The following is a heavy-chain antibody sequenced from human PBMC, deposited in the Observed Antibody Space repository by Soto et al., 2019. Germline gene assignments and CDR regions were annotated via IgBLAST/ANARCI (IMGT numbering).Heavy chain of an antibody. J-gene: IGHJ4*02. CDR3: ARDEGSGLKY. CDR1: GFTFSNYW. CDR2: IKQDGSEK. V-gene: IGHV3-7*05. Sequence: EVQLVESGGGLVQPGGSLRLSCAASGFTFSNYWVNWVRQAPGKGLEWVANIKQDGSEKYYVDSVKGRFTISRDNAKSSLYLQMNSLRAEDTAVYYCARDEGSGLKYWGQGTLVTVSS. D-gene: IGHD3-22*01.